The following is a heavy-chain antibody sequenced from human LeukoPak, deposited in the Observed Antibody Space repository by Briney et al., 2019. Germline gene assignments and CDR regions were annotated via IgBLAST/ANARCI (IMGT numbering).Heavy chain of an antibody. CDR3: ARDKSY. Sequence: PSETLSLTCTVSGGSISSYYWSWIRQPPGKGLEWIGSIYYSGSTYYNPSLKSRVTISVDTSKNQFSLKLSSVTAADTAVYYCARDKSYWGQGTLVTVSS. CDR1: GGSISSYY. CDR2: IYYSGST. V-gene: IGHV4-39*07. J-gene: IGHJ4*02.